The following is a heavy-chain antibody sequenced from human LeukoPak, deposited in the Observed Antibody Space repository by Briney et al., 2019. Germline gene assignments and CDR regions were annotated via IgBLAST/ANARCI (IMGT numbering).Heavy chain of an antibody. CDR3: ARDSSSFDY. D-gene: IGHD6-6*01. CDR2: IYHSGST. Sequence: SETLSLTCTVSGYSISSGDYWGWIRQPPGKGLEWIGSIYHSGSTYYNPSLKSRVTISVDTSKNQFSLKLSSVTAADTAVYYCARDSSSFDYWGQGTLVTVSS. J-gene: IGHJ4*02. V-gene: IGHV4-38-2*02. CDR1: GYSISSGDY.